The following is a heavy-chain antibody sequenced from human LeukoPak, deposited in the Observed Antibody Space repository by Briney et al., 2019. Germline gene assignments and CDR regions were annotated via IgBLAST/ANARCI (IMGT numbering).Heavy chain of an antibody. CDR2: INPNSGGT. CDR1: AYTFTVYY. V-gene: IGHV1-2*02. CDR3: ARGSLWNGYYQLDY. D-gene: IGHD3-3*01. Sequence: ASVKVSCKASAYTFTVYYMHWVRQAPGQGLEWMGWINPNSGGTNYAQKFQGRVTMTRDTSISTAYMELSRLRSDDTAVYYCARGSLWNGYYQLDYWGQGTLVTVSS. J-gene: IGHJ4*02.